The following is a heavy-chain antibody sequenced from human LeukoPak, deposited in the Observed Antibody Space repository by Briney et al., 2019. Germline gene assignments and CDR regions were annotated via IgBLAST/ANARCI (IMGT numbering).Heavy chain of an antibody. CDR2: INPNSGGT. J-gene: IGHJ5*02. CDR1: GYTFTSYD. Sequence: ASVKVSCKASGYTFTSYDINWVRQAPGQGLEWMGWINPNSGGTNYAQKFQGRVTMTRDTSISTAYMELSRLRSDDTAVYYCANCGGDCYSDWFDPWGQGTLVTVSS. CDR3: ANCGGDCYSDWFDP. D-gene: IGHD2-21*02. V-gene: IGHV1-2*02.